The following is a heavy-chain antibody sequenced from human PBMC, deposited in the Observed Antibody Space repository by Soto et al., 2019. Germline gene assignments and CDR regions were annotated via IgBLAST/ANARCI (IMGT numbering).Heavy chain of an antibody. D-gene: IGHD2-2*01. J-gene: IGHJ6*02. CDR3: ARGAKCSTSCYYYYYYGMDV. CDR2: ISYDGRTK. Sequence: GGSLRLSCVASGFTFSRHGMDWVRQAPGKGLEWVAVISYDGRTKKYADSVKGRFTISRDNSKETLYLQTNSLRAEDTAVYYCARGAKCSTSCYYYYYYGMDVWGQGTTVTVSS. CDR1: GFTFSRHG. V-gene: IGHV3-30*03.